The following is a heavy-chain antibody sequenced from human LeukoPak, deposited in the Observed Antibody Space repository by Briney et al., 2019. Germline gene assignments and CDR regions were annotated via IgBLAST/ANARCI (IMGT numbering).Heavy chain of an antibody. CDR2: IYHSGST. D-gene: IGHD3-10*01. CDR1: GYSISSGYY. Sequence: SETLSLTCTVSGYSISSGYYWGWIRQPPGKGLEWIGSIYHSGSTYYNPSLKSRVTISVDTSKNQFSLKLSSVTAADTAVYYCARDWEPITMVRGVMNYYYMDVWGKGTTVTVSS. CDR3: ARDWEPITMVRGVMNYYYMDV. J-gene: IGHJ6*03. V-gene: IGHV4-38-2*02.